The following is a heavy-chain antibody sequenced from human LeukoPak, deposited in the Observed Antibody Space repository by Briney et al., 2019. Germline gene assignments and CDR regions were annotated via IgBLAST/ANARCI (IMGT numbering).Heavy chain of an antibody. CDR2: IYYSGST. J-gene: IGHJ4*02. V-gene: IGHV4-59*04. CDR1: GGSINNYY. Sequence: SETLSLTCTVSGGSINNYYWSWIRQPPGKGLEWIGTIYYSGSTYYNPSLKSRVTISVDTSKNQFSLKLSSVTAADTAVYYCARETKTYYFDSSAYYPYYFDSWGQGTLVTVSS. CDR3: ARETKTYYFDSSAYYPYYFDS. D-gene: IGHD3-22*01.